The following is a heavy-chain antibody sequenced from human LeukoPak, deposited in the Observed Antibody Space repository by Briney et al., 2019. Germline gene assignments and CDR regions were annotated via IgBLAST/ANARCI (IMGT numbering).Heavy chain of an antibody. CDR2: MNPNSGNT. CDR1: GYTFTSYD. Sequence: GASVKASCKASGYTFTSYDINWVRQATGQGLEWMGWMNPNSGNTGYAQKFQGRVTITRNTSISTAYMELSSLRSEDTAVYYCARGGDYDFWSGYPRPFDYWGQGTLVTVSS. V-gene: IGHV1-8*03. CDR3: ARGGDYDFWSGYPRPFDY. D-gene: IGHD3-3*01. J-gene: IGHJ4*02.